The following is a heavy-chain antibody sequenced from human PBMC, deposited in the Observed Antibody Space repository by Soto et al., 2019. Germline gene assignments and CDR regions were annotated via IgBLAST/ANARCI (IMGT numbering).Heavy chain of an antibody. D-gene: IGHD2-2*01. CDR1: GFTFSSYA. J-gene: IGHJ4*02. CDR3: ARDGPGYCSSVTCFFPEY. CDR2: ISYDASNK. V-gene: IGHV3-30-3*01. Sequence: GGSLRLSCAASGFTFSSYAIHWVRQPPGKGLEWVAVISYDASNKVYADSVKGRFTISRDNSKNTLYLQMNRLRTEDTATCYCARDGPGYCSSVTCFFPEYWGQGTLVTVSS.